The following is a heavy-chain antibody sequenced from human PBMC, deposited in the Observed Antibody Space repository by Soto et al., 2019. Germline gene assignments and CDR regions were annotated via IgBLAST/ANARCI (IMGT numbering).Heavy chain of an antibody. J-gene: IGHJ6*02. Sequence: SGPTLVNPTQTLTLTYTFSGFSLSTSGVGVGWIRQPPGKALEWLALIYWDDDKRYSPSLKSRLTITKDTSKNQVVLTMTNMDPVDTATYYCAHSPIIRLWSPKNDYYYYYGMDVWGQGTTVTVSS. CDR1: GFSLSTSGVG. D-gene: IGHD5-18*01. CDR2: IYWDDDK. CDR3: AHSPIIRLWSPKNDYYYYYGMDV. V-gene: IGHV2-5*02.